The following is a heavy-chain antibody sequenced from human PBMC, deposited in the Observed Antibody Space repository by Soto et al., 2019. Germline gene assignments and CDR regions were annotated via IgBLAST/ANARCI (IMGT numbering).Heavy chain of an antibody. D-gene: IGHD3-22*01. J-gene: IGHJ4*02. CDR3: VKGEYYYDSSGYYPFDY. CDR1: GFTFSIYA. CDR2: ISTNGGST. Sequence: EVQLVESGGGLVQPGGSLRLSCSASGFTFSIYAMHWVRQAPGKGLEYVSSISTNGGSTDYADSVKGRFTISRDNSKSTVYLQMSSLRVEDTAVYYCVKGEYYYDSSGYYPFDYWGQGTLVTVSS. V-gene: IGHV3-64D*06.